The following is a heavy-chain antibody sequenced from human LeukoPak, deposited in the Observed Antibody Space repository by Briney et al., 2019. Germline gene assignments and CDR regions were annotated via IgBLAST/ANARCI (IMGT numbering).Heavy chain of an antibody. J-gene: IGHJ6*03. V-gene: IGHV4-4*07. Sequence: SETLSLTCTVSGGSISSYYWSWIRQPAGKGLEWIGRIYTSGSTNYNPSLRSRVTMSVDTSKNQFSLKLSSVTAADTAVYYCVREGVDMVRGVSSYYYYMDVWGKGTTVTVSS. D-gene: IGHD3-10*01. CDR1: GGSISSYY. CDR3: VREGVDMVRGVSSYYYYMDV. CDR2: IYTSGST.